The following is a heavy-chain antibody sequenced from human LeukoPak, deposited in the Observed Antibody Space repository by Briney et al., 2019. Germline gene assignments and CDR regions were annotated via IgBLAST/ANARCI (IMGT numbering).Heavy chain of an antibody. CDR2: MSGSGGST. CDR3: AKGQQWLVPGTYFDY. D-gene: IGHD6-19*01. J-gene: IGHJ4*02. Sequence: GGSLRLSCAASGFTVSSYAMSWVRQAAGKGLEWVSAMSGSGGSTYYADSVKGRFTISRDNSKNTLYLQMNSLRAEDTAVYYCAKGQQWLVPGTYFDYWGQGTLVTVSS. CDR1: GFTVSSYA. V-gene: IGHV3-23*01.